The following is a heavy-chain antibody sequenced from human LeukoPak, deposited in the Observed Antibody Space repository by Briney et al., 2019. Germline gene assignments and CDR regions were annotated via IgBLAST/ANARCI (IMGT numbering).Heavy chain of an antibody. D-gene: IGHD5-12*01. Sequence: SETLSLTCTVSGGSISSSSYYWGWIRQPPGKGLEWIGEINHSGSTNYNPSLKSRVTISVDTSKNQFSLKLSSVTAADTAVYYCASLVDIVATIENDAFDIWGQGTMVTVSS. J-gene: IGHJ3*02. CDR3: ASLVDIVATIENDAFDI. CDR1: GGSISSSSYY. V-gene: IGHV4-39*07. CDR2: INHSGST.